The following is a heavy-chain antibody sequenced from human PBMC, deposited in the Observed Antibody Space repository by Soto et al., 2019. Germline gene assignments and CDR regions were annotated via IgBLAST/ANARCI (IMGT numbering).Heavy chain of an antibody. V-gene: IGHV4-61*01. D-gene: IGHD3-22*01. CDR3: TSTYYYDSSGLGDYYYYGMDV. Sequence: PSEALSLTCTVSGGSVSSGSYYWSWIRQPPGKGLEWIGYIYYSGSTNYNPSLKSRVTIPVDTSKNQFSLKLSSVTAADTAVYYCTSTYYYDSSGLGDYYYYGMDVWGQGTTVTVS. CDR1: GGSVSSGSYY. CDR2: IYYSGST. J-gene: IGHJ6*02.